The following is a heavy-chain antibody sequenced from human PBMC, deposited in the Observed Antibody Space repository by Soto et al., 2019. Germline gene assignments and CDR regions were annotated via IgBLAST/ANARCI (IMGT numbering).Heavy chain of an antibody. CDR2: ISSSSSTI. V-gene: IGHV3-48*01. D-gene: IGHD6-19*01. CDR3: ARDRGSGWI. J-gene: IGHJ6*02. Sequence: GGSLRLSCAASGFTFSSYSMNWVRQAPGKGLEWVSYISSSSSTIYYADSVKGRFTISRDNAKNSLYLQMNSLRAEDTAVYYCARDRGSGWIWGQGTTVTVPS. CDR1: GFTFSSYS.